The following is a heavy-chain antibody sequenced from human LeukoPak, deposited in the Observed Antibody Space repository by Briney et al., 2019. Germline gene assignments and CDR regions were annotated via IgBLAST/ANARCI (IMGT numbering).Heavy chain of an antibody. J-gene: IGHJ3*02. CDR1: GYTLTELS. D-gene: IGHD4-17*01. CDR3: ARSITVTNAFDI. V-gene: IGHV1-24*01. Sequence: ASVKVSCKVSGYTLTELSMHWVRQAPGKGLEWMGGFDPEDGETIYAQKFQGRVTMTEDTSTDTAYMELSSLRSEDTAVYYCARSITVTNAFDIWGQGTMVTVSS. CDR2: FDPEDGET.